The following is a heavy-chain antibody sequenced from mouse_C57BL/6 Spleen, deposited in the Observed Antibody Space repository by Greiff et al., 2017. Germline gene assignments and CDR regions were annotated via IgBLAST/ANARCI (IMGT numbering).Heavy chain of an antibody. J-gene: IGHJ3*01. V-gene: IGHV1-5*01. CDR3: TIEDDYGSSPAWFAY. CDR2: IYPGNSDT. CDR1: GYTFTSYW. Sequence: VQLQQSGTVLARPGASVKMSCKTSGYTFTSYWMHWVKQRPGQGLEWIGAIYPGNSDTSYNQKFKGKAKLTAVTSASTAYMELSSLTNEDSSVYYCTIEDDYGSSPAWFAYWGQGTLVTVSA. D-gene: IGHD1-1*01.